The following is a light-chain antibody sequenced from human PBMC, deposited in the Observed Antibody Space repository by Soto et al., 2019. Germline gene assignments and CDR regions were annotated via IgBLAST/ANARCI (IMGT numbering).Light chain of an antibody. CDR1: SNDVGVYNY. CDR3: SSYTSSSTLQV. Sequence: QSVLTQPASVSGSPGQSITISCTGTSNDVGVYNYVSWYQQHPGKAPKLMIYDVSNRPSGVSNRFSGSNSVNTASLTISGLQAEDEADYYCSSYTSSSTLQVFGTGTKVTVL. J-gene: IGLJ1*01. V-gene: IGLV2-14*01. CDR2: DVS.